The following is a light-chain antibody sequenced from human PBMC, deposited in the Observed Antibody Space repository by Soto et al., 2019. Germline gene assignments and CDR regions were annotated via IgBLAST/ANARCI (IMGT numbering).Light chain of an antibody. Sequence: DIQMTQSPSTLSASVGDRVTITCRASQSISSWLAWYQQKPGKAPKLLIYKASSLESGVPSRFSGSGSGTEFTLTISSLEPEDSGVYYCQQRNDWVTFGGGTKVDIK. CDR3: QQRNDWVT. V-gene: IGKV1-5*03. J-gene: IGKJ4*01. CDR2: KAS. CDR1: QSISSW.